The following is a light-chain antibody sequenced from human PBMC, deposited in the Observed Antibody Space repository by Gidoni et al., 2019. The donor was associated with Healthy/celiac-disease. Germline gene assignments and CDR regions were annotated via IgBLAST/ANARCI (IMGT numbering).Light chain of an antibody. CDR2: GAS. V-gene: IGKV3-20*01. CDR3: QQPRT. J-gene: IGKJ3*01. Sequence: IVLTQSPGTLSLSPGERATLSCRASQSVSSSYLAWYQQKPGQAPRLLIYGASSRATGIPDRFSGSGSGTDFTLTISRREPEDFAVYYCQQPRTFGPGTKVDIK. CDR1: QSVSSSY.